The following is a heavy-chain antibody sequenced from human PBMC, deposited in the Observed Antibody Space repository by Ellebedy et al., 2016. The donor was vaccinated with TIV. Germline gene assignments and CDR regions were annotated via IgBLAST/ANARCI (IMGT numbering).Heavy chain of an antibody. Sequence: GESLKISCAASGFTFSNYAMSWVRQAPGKRLFWFSAISDGGADTYHADSVTGRFTISRDNSKNTLYLEMNSLRDDDTAIYYCAKAHARYCRSATCYALDSWGPGTLVTVSS. V-gene: IGHV3-23*01. CDR3: AKAHARYCRSATCYALDS. CDR2: ISDGGADT. J-gene: IGHJ4*02. D-gene: IGHD2-2*01. CDR1: GFTFSNYA.